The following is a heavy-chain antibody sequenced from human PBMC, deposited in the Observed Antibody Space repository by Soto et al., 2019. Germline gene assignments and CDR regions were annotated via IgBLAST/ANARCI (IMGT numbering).Heavy chain of an antibody. V-gene: IGHV4-28*01. Sequence: QVQLQESGPGLVKPSDTLSLTCAVSGYSISSSNWWGWIRQPPGKGLEWLGYIYYSGTTYYNPSLKSRVNMSVDTSKNQFSLKLTSVTAVDTSVYYCARRESQGPIDYWGQGTLVTVSS. CDR3: ARRESQGPIDY. J-gene: IGHJ4*02. CDR1: GYSISSSNW. CDR2: IYYSGTT. D-gene: IGHD1-26*01.